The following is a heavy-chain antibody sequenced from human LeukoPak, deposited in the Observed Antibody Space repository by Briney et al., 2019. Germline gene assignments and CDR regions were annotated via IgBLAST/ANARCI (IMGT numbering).Heavy chain of an antibody. CDR3: AKGTYCSSTSCFPTGY. CDR2: ISYDGSNK. D-gene: IGHD2-2*01. CDR1: GFTFSSYA. V-gene: IGHV3-30-3*01. Sequence: GGSLRLSCAASGFTFSSYAMHWVRQAPGKGLEGVAVISYDGSNKYYADSVKGRFTISRDNSKNTLYLQMNSLRAEDTAVYYCAKGTYCSSTSCFPTGYWGQGTLVTVSS. J-gene: IGHJ4*02.